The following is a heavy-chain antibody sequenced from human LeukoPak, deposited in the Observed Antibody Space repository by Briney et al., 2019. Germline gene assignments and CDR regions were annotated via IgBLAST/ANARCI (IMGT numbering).Heavy chain of an antibody. CDR3: AKVRAPSGWFNSDY. D-gene: IGHD6-19*01. Sequence: GGSLRLSCAASGFTFSSYAMHWVRQAPGKGLDWVATMSYDVTNKYYADSVKGRFSISRDNSKNTLYLQMNSLRVEDTAAYYCAKVRAPSGWFNSDYWGQGTLVTVSS. CDR1: GFTFSSYA. V-gene: IGHV3-30*04. J-gene: IGHJ4*02. CDR2: MSYDVTNK.